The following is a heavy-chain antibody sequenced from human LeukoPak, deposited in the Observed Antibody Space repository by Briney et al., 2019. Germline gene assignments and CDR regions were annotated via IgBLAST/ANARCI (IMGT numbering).Heavy chain of an antibody. V-gene: IGHV1-2*02. CDR3: ARDDYYDSSGYYFRSYNAFDI. D-gene: IGHD3-22*01. CDR1: GYTFTGYY. Sequence: GASVKVSCKASGYTFTGYYMHWVRQAPGQGLEWMGWINPNSGGTNYAQKFQGRVIMTRDTSISTAYMELSRLRSDDTAVYYCARDDYYDSSGYYFRSYNAFDIWGQGTMVTVSS. CDR2: INPNSGGT. J-gene: IGHJ3*02.